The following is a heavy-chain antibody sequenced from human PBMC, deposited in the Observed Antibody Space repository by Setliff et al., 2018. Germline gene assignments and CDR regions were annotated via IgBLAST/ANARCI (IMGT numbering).Heavy chain of an antibody. J-gene: IGHJ4*02. CDR2: IISNSLTI. CDR1: GFIFSTYS. V-gene: IGHV3-48*01. Sequence: GGSLRLSCAASGFIFSTYSMNWVRQAPGKGLEWVSYIISNSLTIHYADSVRGRFTVSRDNARNSLYLQMNSLRVDDTAIYYCARVGDYYVHNWGQGALVTVSS. D-gene: IGHD4-17*01. CDR3: ARVGDYYVHN.